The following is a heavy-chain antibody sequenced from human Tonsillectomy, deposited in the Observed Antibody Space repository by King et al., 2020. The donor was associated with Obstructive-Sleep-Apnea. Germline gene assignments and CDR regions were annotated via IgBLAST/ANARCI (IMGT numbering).Heavy chain of an antibody. CDR1: GFTFDDYG. J-gene: IGHJ1*01. Sequence: VQLVESGGVLVQPGRSLRLSCAASGFTFDDYGMHWVRQAPGKGREWVSFISWNSGTIGYADSVKGRFTISRDNAKNSLYLQMNSLRTEDTAVYYCARGAHSSCCHWGQGTLVTVSS. D-gene: IGHD6-13*01. V-gene: IGHV3-9*01. CDR2: ISWNSGTI. CDR3: ARGAHSSCCH.